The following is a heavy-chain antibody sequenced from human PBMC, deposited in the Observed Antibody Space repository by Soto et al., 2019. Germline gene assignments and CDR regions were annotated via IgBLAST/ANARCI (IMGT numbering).Heavy chain of an antibody. D-gene: IGHD6-13*01. V-gene: IGHV1-18*01. CDR2: ISGYNSIT. Sequence: QVQLVQSGAEVKKPGASVKVSCEASGYTFSSYGISWVRQAPGQGFEWMGWISGYNSITRYAQKFQGRVTMTTDTSTSTAYMELRSLRSDDTAVYYCARAFGSTDYWGQGTLVTVPS. CDR3: ARAFGSTDY. J-gene: IGHJ4*02. CDR1: GYTFSSYG.